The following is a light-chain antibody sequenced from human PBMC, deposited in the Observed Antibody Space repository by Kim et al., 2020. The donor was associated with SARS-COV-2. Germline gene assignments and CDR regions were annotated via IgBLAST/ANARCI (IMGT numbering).Light chain of an antibody. Sequence: SPGERATRSCRASQSVSSSYVAWYQQKPGQAPRLLIYGASSRATGIPDRFSGSGYGTDFTLTISRLETEDFAVYYCQQYGSSAFTFGPGTKVDIK. CDR3: QQYGSSAFT. CDR2: GAS. CDR1: QSVSSSY. V-gene: IGKV3-20*01. J-gene: IGKJ3*01.